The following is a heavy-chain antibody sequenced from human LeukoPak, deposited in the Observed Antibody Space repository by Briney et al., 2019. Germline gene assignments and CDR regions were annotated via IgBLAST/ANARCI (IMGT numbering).Heavy chain of an antibody. CDR1: GFTSSSYA. Sequence: PGGSLRLSCAASGFTSSSYAMSWVRQAPGKGLEWVSAISGSGGSTYYADSVKGRFTISRDNSKNTLYLQMNSLRAEDTAVYYCAKDRLAARANWFDPWGQGTLVTVSS. V-gene: IGHV3-23*01. CDR2: ISGSGGST. J-gene: IGHJ5*02. D-gene: IGHD6-6*01. CDR3: AKDRLAARANWFDP.